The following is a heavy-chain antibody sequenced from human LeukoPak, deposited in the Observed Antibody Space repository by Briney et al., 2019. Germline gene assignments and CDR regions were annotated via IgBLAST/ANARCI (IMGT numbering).Heavy chain of an antibody. CDR3: ARLHDYRNTFDY. J-gene: IGHJ4*02. D-gene: IGHD4-11*01. CDR2: IYYSGST. Sequence: SETLSLTCTVSGGSISSSSYYWGWIRQPPGKGLEWIGSIYYSGSTYYNPSLKTRVTISVDTSKNQFSLTLSSVTAADTAVYFCARLHDYRNTFDYWGQGTLVTVSS. V-gene: IGHV4-39*01. CDR1: GGSISSSSYY.